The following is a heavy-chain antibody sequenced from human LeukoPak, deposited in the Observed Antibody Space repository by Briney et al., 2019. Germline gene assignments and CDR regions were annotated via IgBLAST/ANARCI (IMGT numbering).Heavy chain of an antibody. J-gene: IGHJ6*02. CDR1: GYTFTSYY. V-gene: IGHV1-46*01. Sequence: ASVKVSCKASGYTFTSYYMHWVRQAPGQGLEWMGIINPSGGSTSYAQKFQGRVTMTRDTPTSTVYMELSSLRSEDTAVYYCATRATYCSSTSCYISTMDVWGQGTTVTVSS. CDR3: ATRATYCSSTSCYISTMDV. D-gene: IGHD2-2*02. CDR2: INPSGGST.